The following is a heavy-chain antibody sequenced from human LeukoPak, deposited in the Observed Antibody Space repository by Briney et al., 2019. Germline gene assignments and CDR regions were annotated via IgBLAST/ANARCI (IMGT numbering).Heavy chain of an antibody. J-gene: IGHJ5*02. CDR2: ISGSGDSDST. Sequence: GGSLRLSCAASGFTFSSYAMSWVRQAPGKGLEWVSGISGSGDSDSTYYADSVKGRFTISRDNSRNTLYLQMSSLRAGDTAVYYCAKADSSGWYESNWFDPWGQGTLVTVSS. V-gene: IGHV3-23*01. D-gene: IGHD6-19*01. CDR3: AKADSSGWYESNWFDP. CDR1: GFTFSSYA.